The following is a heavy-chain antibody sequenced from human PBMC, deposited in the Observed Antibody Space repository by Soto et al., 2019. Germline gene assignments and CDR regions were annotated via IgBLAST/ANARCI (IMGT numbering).Heavy chain of an antibody. J-gene: IGHJ4*02. CDR2: IYYSGST. V-gene: IGHV4-30-4*01. CDR3: AILVDYYDSSGQAGFDY. CDR1: GGSISSGDYY. Sequence: PSETLSLTCTVSGGSISSGDYYWSWIRQPPGKGLEWIGYIYYSGSTYYNPSLKSRVTISVDTSKNQFSLKLSSVTAADTAVYFFAILVDYYDSSGQAGFDYWGQGTLVTVSS. D-gene: IGHD3-22*01.